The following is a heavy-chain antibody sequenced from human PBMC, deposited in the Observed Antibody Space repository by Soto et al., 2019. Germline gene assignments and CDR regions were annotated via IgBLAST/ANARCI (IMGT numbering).Heavy chain of an antibody. CDR3: ARGVGSGTYYNQYNWFDP. J-gene: IGHJ5*02. Sequence: KVSCKASGYTFTNYGISWVRQAPGQGLEWMGWINTYNGNTNHAQKLQGRVTMTTDTSTSTAYMELRSLRSGDTAVYYCARGVGSGTYYNQYNWFDPWGQVTLVTVSS. CDR1: GYTFTNYG. CDR2: INTYNGNT. V-gene: IGHV1-18*01. D-gene: IGHD3-10*01.